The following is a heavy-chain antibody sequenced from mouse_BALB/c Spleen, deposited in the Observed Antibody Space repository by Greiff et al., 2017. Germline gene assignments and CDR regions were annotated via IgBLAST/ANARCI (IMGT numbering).Heavy chain of an antibody. CDR2: ISYSGST. V-gene: IGHV3-2*02. CDR1: GYSITSDYA. J-gene: IGHJ2*01. D-gene: IGHD3-1*01. Sequence: EVQLVESGPGLVKPSQSLSLTCTVTGYSITSDYAWNWIRQFPGNKLEWMGYISYSGSTSYNPSLKSRISITRDTSKNQFFLQLNSVTTEDTATYYCARGPLSGDFDYWGQGTTLTVSS. CDR3: ARGPLSGDFDY.